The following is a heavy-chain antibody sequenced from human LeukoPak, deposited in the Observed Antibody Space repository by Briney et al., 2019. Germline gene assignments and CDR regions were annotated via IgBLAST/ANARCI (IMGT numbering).Heavy chain of an antibody. J-gene: IGHJ4*02. D-gene: IGHD3-10*01. CDR2: IRHDGTNI. CDR3: AKSSWFGESKTNFDY. CDR1: GVTFSSFG. Sequence: PGGSLRLSCAATGVTFSSFGMHWVRQSPGKGLEWVALIRHDGTNIYYADSVKGRFTISRDNSKNTLYLQMNSLRAEDTAVYYCAKSSWFGESKTNFDYWGQGTLVTVSS. V-gene: IGHV3-30*02.